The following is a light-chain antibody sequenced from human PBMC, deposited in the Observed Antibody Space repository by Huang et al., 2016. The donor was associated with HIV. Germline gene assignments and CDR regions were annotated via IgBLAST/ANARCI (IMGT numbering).Light chain of an antibody. V-gene: IGKV1-33*01. CDR2: DAS. Sequence: DIQMTQSPSSLSASIGDRVTITCQASQDISNYLNWYLQKPGKAPKLLLYDASSLETGVPSSFSGSGSGTDFTFTITTLQPEDVATYYCQQYDNFPPTFGQGTKVEIK. CDR3: QQYDNFPPT. CDR1: QDISNY. J-gene: IGKJ1*01.